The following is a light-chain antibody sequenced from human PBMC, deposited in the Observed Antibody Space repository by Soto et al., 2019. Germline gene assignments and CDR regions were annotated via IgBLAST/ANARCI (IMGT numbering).Light chain of an antibody. V-gene: IGKV1-39*01. J-gene: IGKJ5*01. CDR3: QQCFSSPPIT. Sequence: DIQMTQSPSSLSASLGDTVTISCRASQNIENYLHWYQQKAGKAPEVLLYVASVLKDGVSSRFSGSGYGTDFTLTITNLQTEDFAMYYCQQCFSSPPITFGQGTRLDIK. CDR1: QNIENY. CDR2: VAS.